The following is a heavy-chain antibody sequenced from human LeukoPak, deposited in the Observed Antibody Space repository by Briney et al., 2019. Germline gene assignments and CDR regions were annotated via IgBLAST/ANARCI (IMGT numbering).Heavy chain of an antibody. CDR1: GGSISSGGYY. Sequence: SETLSLTCTVSGGSISSGGYYWSWIRQHPGKGLEWIGYIYYSGSTYYNPSLKSRVTKSVDTSKNQFSLKLSSVTAADTAVYYCARESDPRRGYSYGPLTYYFDYWGQGTLVTVSS. CDR2: IYYSGST. V-gene: IGHV4-31*03. CDR3: ARESDPRRGYSYGPLTYYFDY. J-gene: IGHJ4*02. D-gene: IGHD5-18*01.